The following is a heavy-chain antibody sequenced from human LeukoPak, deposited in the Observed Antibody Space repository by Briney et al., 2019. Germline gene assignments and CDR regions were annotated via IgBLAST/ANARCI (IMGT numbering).Heavy chain of an antibody. D-gene: IGHD3-10*01. Sequence: SETLSLTCTVSGGSISRYYWSWIRQPPGKGLEWIGYIYYSGSTNYSPSLKSRVTISVDTSKNQFSLKLSSVTAADTAVYYCARDSDEGYYGSGFGYWGQGTLVTVSS. V-gene: IGHV4-59*01. J-gene: IGHJ4*02. CDR3: ARDSDEGYYGSGFGY. CDR2: IYYSGST. CDR1: GGSISRYY.